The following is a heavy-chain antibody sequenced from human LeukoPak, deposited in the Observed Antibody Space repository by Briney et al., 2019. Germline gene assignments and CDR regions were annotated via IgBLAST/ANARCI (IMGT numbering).Heavy chain of an antibody. CDR3: ASTSGYTHYYFDY. CDR2: ITSSSGYI. Sequence: PGGSLRLSCAASGFTFSHYAMNWVRQAPGKGLEWVSSITSSSGYIYYADSVKGRFTISRDNSKNTLYLQMNSLRAEDTAVYYCASTSGYTHYYFDYWGQGTLVTVSS. CDR1: GFTFSHYA. D-gene: IGHD5-12*01. V-gene: IGHV3-21*04. J-gene: IGHJ4*02.